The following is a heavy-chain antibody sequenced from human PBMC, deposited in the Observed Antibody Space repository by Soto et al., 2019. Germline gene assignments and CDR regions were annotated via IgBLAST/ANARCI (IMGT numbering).Heavy chain of an antibody. CDR3: ARGYCSSTSCYDGWFDP. CDR2: IYYSGST. D-gene: IGHD2-2*01. CDR1: GGSISSSSYY. Sequence: SETLSLTCTVSGGSISSSSYYWGWIRQPPGKGLEWIGSIYYSGSTYYNPSLKSRVTISVDTSKNQFSLKLSSVTAADTAVYYCARGYCSSTSCYDGWFDPWGQGTLVNVSS. V-gene: IGHV4-39*01. J-gene: IGHJ5*02.